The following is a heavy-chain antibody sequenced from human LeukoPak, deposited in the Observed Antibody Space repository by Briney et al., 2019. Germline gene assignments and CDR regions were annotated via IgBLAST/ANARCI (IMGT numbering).Heavy chain of an antibody. CDR2: ISGRGGST. V-gene: IGHV3-23*01. CDR1: GFTFSSYA. CDR3: AKDSVRGVIRGPFDY. D-gene: IGHD3-10*01. Sequence: GGSLRLSCAASGFTFSSYAMSWVREAPGKGLEWVSAISGRGGSTYYADSVKGRFTISRDNSKNTLYLQMNSLRAEDTAVYYCAKDSVRGVIRGPFDYWGQGTLVTVSS. J-gene: IGHJ4*02.